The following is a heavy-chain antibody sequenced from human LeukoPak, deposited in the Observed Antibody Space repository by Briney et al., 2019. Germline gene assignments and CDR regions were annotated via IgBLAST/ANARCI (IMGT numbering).Heavy chain of an antibody. D-gene: IGHD2-2*01. Sequence: SETLSLTCAVSGVSFGRYSWTWIRQSPGKGLECIGEINFSGYTKYNPPLKSRVTMSVDTSKNQFSLKLASVTAADTAIYFCARVGSTPAKFDHWGQGTLVTVSS. CDR1: GVSFGRYS. CDR2: INFSGYT. CDR3: ARVGSTPAKFDH. J-gene: IGHJ4*02. V-gene: IGHV4-34*01.